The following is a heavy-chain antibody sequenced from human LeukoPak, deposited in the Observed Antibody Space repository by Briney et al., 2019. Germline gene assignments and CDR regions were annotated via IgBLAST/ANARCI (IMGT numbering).Heavy chain of an antibody. Sequence: GGSLRLSCAASGFTFRIYWMSWVRQAPGKGLEWVANIKQDRSEDNYVDSVKGRFTISRDNAKNSLYLQMNSLRTEDTAVYYRARTGNYFDYWGQGTLVTVSS. CDR1: GFTFRIYW. J-gene: IGHJ4*02. CDR2: IKQDRSED. CDR3: ARTGNYFDY. V-gene: IGHV3-7*01. D-gene: IGHD3-10*01.